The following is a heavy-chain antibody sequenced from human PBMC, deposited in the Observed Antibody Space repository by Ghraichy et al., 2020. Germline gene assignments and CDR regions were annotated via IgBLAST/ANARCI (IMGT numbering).Heavy chain of an antibody. Sequence: GGSLRLSCAASGFTFSSYGMHWVRQAPGKGLEWVAVIWYDGSNKYYADSVKGRFTISRDNSKNTLYLQMNSLRAEDTAVYYCARDRRNSGYVTWGPFDYWGQGTLVTVSS. CDR2: IWYDGSNK. CDR3: ARDRRNSGYVTWGPFDY. D-gene: IGHD5-12*01. V-gene: IGHV3-33*01. J-gene: IGHJ4*02. CDR1: GFTFSSYG.